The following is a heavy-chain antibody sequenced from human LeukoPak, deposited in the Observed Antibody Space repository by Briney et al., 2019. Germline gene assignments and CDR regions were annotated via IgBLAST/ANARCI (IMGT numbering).Heavy chain of an antibody. Sequence: ASVKVSCKASGYTFTGYYMHWVRQAPGQRLEWMGWINAGNGNTKYSQEFQGRVTITRDTSASTAYMELSSLRSEDMAVYYCARASSGWYLDYWGQGTLVTVSS. J-gene: IGHJ4*02. V-gene: IGHV1-3*03. CDR1: GYTFTGYY. D-gene: IGHD6-19*01. CDR2: INAGNGNT. CDR3: ARASSGWYLDY.